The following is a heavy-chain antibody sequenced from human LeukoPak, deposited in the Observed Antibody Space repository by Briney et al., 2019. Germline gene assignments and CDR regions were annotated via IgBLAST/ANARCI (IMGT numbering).Heavy chain of an antibody. CDR1: GYTFTSYD. CDR3: AKDLRDCSSTSCYTSPFDY. J-gene: IGHJ4*02. CDR2: MNPNSGNT. Sequence: AASVKVSCKASGYTFTSYDINWVRQATGQGLEWMGWMNPNSGNTGYAQKFQGRVTMTRNTSISTAYMELSSLRAEDTAVYYCAKDLRDCSSTSCYTSPFDYWGQGTLVTVSS. D-gene: IGHD2-2*02. V-gene: IGHV1-8*01.